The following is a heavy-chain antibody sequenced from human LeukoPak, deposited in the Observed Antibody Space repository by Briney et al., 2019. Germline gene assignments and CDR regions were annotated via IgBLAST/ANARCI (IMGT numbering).Heavy chain of an antibody. CDR3: ARHWAAALLMDV. CDR1: GGSISSYY. D-gene: IGHD2-2*01. Sequence: PSETLSLTYTVSGGSISSYYWSWIRQPPGKGLEWIGYIYYSGSTNYNPSLKSRVTISVDTSKNQFSLKLSSVTAADTAAYYCARHWAAALLMDVWGQGTTVTVSS. CDR2: IYYSGST. V-gene: IGHV4-59*08. J-gene: IGHJ6*02.